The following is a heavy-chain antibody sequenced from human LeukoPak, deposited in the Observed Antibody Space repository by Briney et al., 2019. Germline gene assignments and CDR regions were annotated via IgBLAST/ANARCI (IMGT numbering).Heavy chain of an antibody. Sequence: PSETPSLTCAVYGGSFSGYYWGWIRQPAGKGLEWIGRIYTSGSTNYNPSLKSRVTMSVDTSKNQFSLKLSSVTAADTAVYYCARSPYYYGSGSYLTDAFDIWGQGTMVTVPS. J-gene: IGHJ3*02. CDR2: IYTSGST. D-gene: IGHD3-10*01. V-gene: IGHV4-59*10. CDR1: GGSFSGYY. CDR3: ARSPYYYGSGSYLTDAFDI.